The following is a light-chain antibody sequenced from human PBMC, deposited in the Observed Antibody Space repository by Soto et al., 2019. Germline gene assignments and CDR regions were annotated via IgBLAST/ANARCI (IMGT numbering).Light chain of an antibody. J-gene: IGKJ1*01. CDR2: DAC. CDR3: QRSGSSPWT. V-gene: IGKV3D-20*01. CDR1: QTVGSTY. Sequence: EIVSTQSPGTLALSPGERASLSCGASQTVGSTYVAGYQQKPGLAPRLPIYDACSRATAIPDRFSGSGSGTDFTLTISRLEPEDFAVYYCQRSGSSPWTFGQGTKVEL.